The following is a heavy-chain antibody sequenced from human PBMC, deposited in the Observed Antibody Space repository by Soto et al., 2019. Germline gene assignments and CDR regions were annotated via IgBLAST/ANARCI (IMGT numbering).Heavy chain of an antibody. D-gene: IGHD6-25*01. V-gene: IGHV4-4*02. CDR1: SGSIITGNW. CDR3: ARVFSSGSGWMYYFDF. Sequence: QVELQESGPRLVKSSGTLSLTCAVSSGSIITGNWWSWVRQPPGKGLEWIGEIYYTGATNYNPSLKSRVTMTIDKSKDQFSLILTSATAADTAVYYCARVFSSGSGWMYYFDFWGQGILVSVSS. CDR2: IYYTGAT. J-gene: IGHJ4*02.